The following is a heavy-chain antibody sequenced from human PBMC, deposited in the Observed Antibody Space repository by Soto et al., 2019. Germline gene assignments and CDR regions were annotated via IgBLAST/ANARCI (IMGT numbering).Heavy chain of an antibody. Sequence: VQLVQSGAEVKKPGSSGKVSCKASGGTFSSYWMHWVRQAPGKGLVWVSRINTDGSSTSYADSVKGRFTISRDNAKNTLYLQMNSLRAEDTAVYYCAREGVIGFEKDVWGQGTTVTVSS. CDR1: GGTFSSYW. D-gene: IGHD3-10*01. CDR2: INTDGSST. CDR3: AREGVIGFEKDV. J-gene: IGHJ6*02. V-gene: IGHV3-74*01.